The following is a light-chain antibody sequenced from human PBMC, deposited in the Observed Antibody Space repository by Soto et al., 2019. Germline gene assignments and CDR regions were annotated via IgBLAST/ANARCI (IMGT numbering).Light chain of an antibody. CDR1: QSIRSD. CDR2: GAS. Sequence: EIVMTQSPVSLSVSPGERATFSCRASQSIRSDLAWYQQKPGQAPRLLIYGASTKATGIPARFSGSGSGTEFTLTISRLQAEDCATYYCQQANSFPPSFGQGTKLEIK. V-gene: IGKV3-15*01. J-gene: IGKJ2*01. CDR3: QQANSFPPS.